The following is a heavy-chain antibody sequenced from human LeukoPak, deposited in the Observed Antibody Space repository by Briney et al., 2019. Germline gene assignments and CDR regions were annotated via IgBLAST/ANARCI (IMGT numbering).Heavy chain of an antibody. V-gene: IGHV3-30*18. CDR2: ISYDGSNK. CDR3: AKEPRYCSGGSCYPGYYYGMDV. CDR1: GFTFNSYA. J-gene: IGHJ6*02. Sequence: GGSLRLSCAASGFTFNSYAIHWVRQAPGKGLEWVAVISYDGSNKYYADSVKGRFTISRDNSKNTLYLQMNSLRAEDTAVYYCAKEPRYCSGGSCYPGYYYGMDVWGQGTTVTVSS. D-gene: IGHD2-15*01.